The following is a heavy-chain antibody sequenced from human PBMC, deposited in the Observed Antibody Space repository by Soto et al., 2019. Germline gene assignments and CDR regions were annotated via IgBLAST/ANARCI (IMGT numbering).Heavy chain of an antibody. J-gene: IGHJ4*02. CDR1: GFTFSSYA. Sequence: EVQLLESGGGLVQPGGSLRLSCAASGFTFSSYAMTWVRQAPGKGLEWVSIISGSGGSTYYADSVKGRFTISRDNSKNTLYLQMNSLRAEDTAVYYCARRSSGWFFDYWGQGTLVTVSS. V-gene: IGHV3-23*01. CDR3: ARRSSGWFFDY. CDR2: ISGSGGST. D-gene: IGHD6-19*01.